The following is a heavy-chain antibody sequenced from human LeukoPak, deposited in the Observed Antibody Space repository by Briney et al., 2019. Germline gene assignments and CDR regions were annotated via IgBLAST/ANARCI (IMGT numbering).Heavy chain of an antibody. V-gene: IGHV4-4*02. CDR3: ARVNINNWHSCDY. D-gene: IGHD1-1*01. CDR1: GGSISSNNW. J-gene: IGHJ4*02. CDR2: IYHSGSP. Sequence: TSGTLSLTCAVSGGSISSNNWWGWVRRPPGKGLDWIGEIYHSGSPNYNPSLKSRVTISVDKSRNHFSLNLSSVTAADTAVYYCARVNINNWHSCDYWGQGTLVTVSS.